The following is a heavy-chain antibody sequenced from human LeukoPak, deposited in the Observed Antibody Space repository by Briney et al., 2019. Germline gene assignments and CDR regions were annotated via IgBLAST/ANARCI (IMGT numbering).Heavy chain of an antibody. J-gene: IGHJ2*01. D-gene: IGHD6-19*01. CDR3: ARDRGSSGWNLAPIDL. Sequence: PSETLSLTCTVSGGSISSSSYYWGWIRQPPGKGLEWIGSIYYSGSTYYNPSLKSRVTISVDTSKNQFSLKLSSVTAADTAVYYCARDRGSSGWNLAPIDLWGRGTLVTVSS. CDR2: IYYSGST. V-gene: IGHV4-39*07. CDR1: GGSISSSSYY.